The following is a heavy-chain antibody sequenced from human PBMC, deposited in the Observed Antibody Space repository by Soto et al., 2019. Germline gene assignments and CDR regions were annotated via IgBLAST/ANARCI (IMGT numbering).Heavy chain of an antibody. CDR1: GFTFSNYW. CDR2: INTDGSDT. CDR3: VRDRPHNWFDP. V-gene: IGHV3-74*01. Sequence: PGGSLRLSCAASGFTFSNYWMHWVRQAPGKGLVWVSRINTDGSDTRYADSVKGRFTISRDNAKNTLYLQMNSLRAEDTAVYYCVRDRPHNWFDPWGLGTLVTVSS. J-gene: IGHJ5*02.